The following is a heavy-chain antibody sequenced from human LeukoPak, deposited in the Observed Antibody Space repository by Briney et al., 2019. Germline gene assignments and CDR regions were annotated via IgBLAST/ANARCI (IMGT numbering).Heavy chain of an antibody. CDR3: ATLGGSIDY. CDR2: MFSSGSA. V-gene: IGHV4-59*08. D-gene: IGHD3-16*01. CDR1: GGVITSFY. J-gene: IGHJ4*02. Sequence: PSETLSLTCSVSGGVITSFYWSWIRQSPGKGLECIGSMFSSGSANYNPSLKSRVTMSVDRSQSLFSLRLASVTAADTAIYHCATLGGSIDYWGQGTLVAVSS.